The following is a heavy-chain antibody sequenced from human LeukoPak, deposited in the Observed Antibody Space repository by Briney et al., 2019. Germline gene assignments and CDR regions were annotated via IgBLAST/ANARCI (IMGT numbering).Heavy chain of an antibody. Sequence: PVGSLRLSCAASGFTFSNAWMSWVRQAPGKGLEWVGRIKSKTDGGTTDYAAPVKGRFTISRDDSKNTLYLQMNSLKTEDTAVYYCTTDAPISCSGGSCYSRDYYYYGMDVWGQGTTVTVSS. CDR2: IKSKTDGGTT. J-gene: IGHJ6*02. D-gene: IGHD2-15*01. CDR1: GFTFSNAW. CDR3: TTDAPISCSGGSCYSRDYYYYGMDV. V-gene: IGHV3-15*01.